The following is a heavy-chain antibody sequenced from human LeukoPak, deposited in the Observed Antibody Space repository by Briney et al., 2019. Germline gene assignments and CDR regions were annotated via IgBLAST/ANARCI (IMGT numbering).Heavy chain of an antibody. D-gene: IGHD6-13*01. CDR2: IYYSGSS. J-gene: IGHJ4*02. CDR1: GGSISSGDYY. CDR3: ARGLGSSWYGD. V-gene: IGHV4-30-4*01. Sequence: SQTLSLTCTVSGGSISSGDYYWTWIRQPPGKVLEWIGYIYYSGSSYYNPSLKSRLIISVDTSKNQFSLKLSSVTAADTAVYYCARGLGSSWYGDWGQGTLVTVSS.